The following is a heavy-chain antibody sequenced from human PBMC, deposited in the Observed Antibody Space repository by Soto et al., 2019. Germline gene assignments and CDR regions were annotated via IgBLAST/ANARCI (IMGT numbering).Heavy chain of an antibody. CDR1: GFTFGSYA. D-gene: IGHD3-10*01. CDR2: ISYDGNSK. J-gene: IGHJ5*02. V-gene: IGHV3-30-3*01. CDR3: AREAYYYGSGTNWFDP. Sequence: QVQLVESGGGVVQPGRSLRLSCVASGFTFGSYAMHWVRQAPGKGLDWVAVISYDGNSKYYADSVKGRFTVSRDKSKNTLYLQMDSLRTDDSALYYCAREAYYYGSGTNWFDPWGQGALVTVSS.